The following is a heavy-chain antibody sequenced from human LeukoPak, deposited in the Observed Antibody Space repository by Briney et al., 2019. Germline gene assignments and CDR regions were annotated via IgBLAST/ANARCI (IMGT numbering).Heavy chain of an antibody. D-gene: IGHD2-2*02. CDR3: ARYLWVPAAIGRDWFDP. CDR1: GYTFTDYF. V-gene: IGHV1-2*02. J-gene: IGHJ5*02. Sequence: GASVKVSCKASGYTFTDYFMHWVRRAPGQGLEWMGCINVYSGGAHYAQKFQGRLSMTRDTSLNTAYMELSSLRSDDTAVYYCARYLWVPAAIGRDWFDPWGQGTLVTVSS. CDR2: INVYSGGA.